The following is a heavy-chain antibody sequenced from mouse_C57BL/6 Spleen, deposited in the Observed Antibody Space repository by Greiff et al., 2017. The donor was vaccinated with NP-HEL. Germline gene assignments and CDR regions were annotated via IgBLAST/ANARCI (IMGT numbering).Heavy chain of an antibody. D-gene: IGHD3-2*02. CDR3: ARKATLIQAMDY. J-gene: IGHJ4*01. Sequence: EVHLVESGGGLVKPGGSLKLSCAASGFTFSDYGMHWVRQAPEKGLEWVAYISSGSSTIYYADTVKGRFTISRDNAKTTLFLQMTRLRSEDTAMYYCARKATLIQAMDYWGQGTSVTVSS. CDR1: GFTFSDYG. V-gene: IGHV5-17*01. CDR2: ISSGSSTI.